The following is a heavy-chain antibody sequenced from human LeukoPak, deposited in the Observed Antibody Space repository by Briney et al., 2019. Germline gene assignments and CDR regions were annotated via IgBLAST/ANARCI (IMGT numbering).Heavy chain of an antibody. Sequence: GGSLRLSCAASGFTFSSNSMTWVRQTPGKGLEWVAVIWYDGSNKYYADSVKGRFTISRDNSKNTLYLQMNSLRAEDTAVYYCAKGDYYDSSGYYPFGYWGQGTLVTVSS. CDR3: AKGDYYDSSGYYPFGY. J-gene: IGHJ4*02. V-gene: IGHV3-33*06. D-gene: IGHD3-22*01. CDR1: GFTFSSNS. CDR2: IWYDGSNK.